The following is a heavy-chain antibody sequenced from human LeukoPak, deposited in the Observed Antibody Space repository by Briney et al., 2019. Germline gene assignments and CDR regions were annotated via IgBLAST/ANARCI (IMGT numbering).Heavy chain of an antibody. CDR2: INPNSGAT. CDR3: ARVTWEYCSSISCPWGS. J-gene: IGHJ5*02. CDR1: GYTFTAYF. Sequence: GASVKVSCKASGYTFTAYFMHWVRQAPGQGLEWLGWINPNSGATNYAQKFQDRVSLTRDTSISTAYMELSRLRFDDTAVYYCARVTWEYCSSISCPWGSWGQGTLVTVSS. D-gene: IGHD2-15*01. V-gene: IGHV1-2*02.